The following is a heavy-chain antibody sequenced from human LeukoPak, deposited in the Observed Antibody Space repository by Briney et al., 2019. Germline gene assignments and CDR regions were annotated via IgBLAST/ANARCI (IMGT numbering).Heavy chain of an antibody. V-gene: IGHV3-7*01. D-gene: IGHD6-13*01. J-gene: IGHJ4*02. CDR2: IKKDGSET. Sequence: GGSLRLSCAASGFTFSSYWMSWVRQAPGKGLEWVANIKKDGSETYYVDSVKGRFTISRDNVKNSLYLQMNSLRAEDTAVYYCASVIAAAGFDYWGQGTLVTVSS. CDR1: GFTFSSYW. CDR3: ASVIAAAGFDY.